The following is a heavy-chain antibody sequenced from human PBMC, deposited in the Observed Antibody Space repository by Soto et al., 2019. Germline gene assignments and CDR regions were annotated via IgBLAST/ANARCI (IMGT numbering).Heavy chain of an antibody. CDR3: AKGAKVTTHYQYYGMDV. CDR2: VNWGGDTT. V-gene: IGHV3-43D*04. CDR1: GFTFDDFA. J-gene: IGHJ6*02. Sequence: XGSLRLSCAASGFTFDDFAMCWVRQVPGKGLEWISLVNWGGDTTFYAESVKGRFIISRDNSKNSVYLQMNSLRSEDSAVYYCAKGAKVTTHYQYYGMDVWGQGTTVTVSS. D-gene: IGHD4-17*01.